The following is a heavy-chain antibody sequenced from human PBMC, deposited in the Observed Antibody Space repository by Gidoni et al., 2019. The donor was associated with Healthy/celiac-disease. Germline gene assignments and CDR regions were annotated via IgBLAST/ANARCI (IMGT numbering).Heavy chain of an antibody. CDR2: IIPIFGTA. J-gene: IGHJ4*02. D-gene: IGHD2-2*01. CDR3: ARADCSSTSCYGFDY. V-gene: IGHV1-69*01. CDR1: GCTFSSYA. Sequence: QVQLVQSGAEVQKPGSSVKVSCKASGCTFSSYAISWVRQAPGQGLEWTGGIIPIFGTANYAQKFQGRVTITADESTSTAYMELSSLRSEDTAVYYCARADCSSTSCYGFDYWGQGTLVTVSS.